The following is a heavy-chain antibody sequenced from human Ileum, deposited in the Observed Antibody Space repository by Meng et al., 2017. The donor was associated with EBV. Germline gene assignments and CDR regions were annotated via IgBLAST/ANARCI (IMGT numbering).Heavy chain of an antibody. V-gene: IGHV4-61*01. D-gene: IGHD1-26*01. CDR3: AGDPHSGSPH. Sequence: VPRQEPGPGLVKRSETLSLTCTVSGGSVSSAHSFWTWIRQPPGKGLEWIGYMSYSGSTNYSPPLESRVTISVDTSKNQFSLKLSSVTAADTAVYYCAGDPHSGSPHWGQGTLVTVSS. CDR2: MSYSGST. CDR1: GGSVSSAHSF. J-gene: IGHJ4*02.